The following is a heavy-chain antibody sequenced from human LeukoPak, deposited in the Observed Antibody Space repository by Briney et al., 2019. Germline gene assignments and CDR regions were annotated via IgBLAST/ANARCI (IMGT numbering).Heavy chain of an antibody. CDR2: IHSSGAT. CDR1: GFTGSNNY. D-gene: IGHD6-6*01. J-gene: IGHJ4*02. CDR3: AKDLREYSSSSDYFDY. V-gene: IGHV3-53*01. Sequence: GGSLRLSCAASGFTGSNNYVSWVRQAPGMGLEWVSAIHSSGATCYADSVKGRFTISRDTSKNTLYLQMYSLRAEDTAVYYCAKDLREYSSSSDYFDYWGQGTLVTVSS.